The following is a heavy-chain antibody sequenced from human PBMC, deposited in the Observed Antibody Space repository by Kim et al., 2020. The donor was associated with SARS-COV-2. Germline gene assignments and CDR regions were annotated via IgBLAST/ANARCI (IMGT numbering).Heavy chain of an antibody. CDR2: INSDGSST. J-gene: IGHJ4*02. Sequence: GGSLRLSCAASGFTFSSYWMHWVRQAPGKGLVWVSRINSDGSSTSYADSVKGRFTISRDNAKNTLYLQMNSLRAEDTAVYYCASGGPTVVTPCVYWGQGTLVTVSS. CDR1: GFTFSSYW. V-gene: IGHV3-74*01. CDR3: ASGGPTVVTPCVY. D-gene: IGHD4-17*01.